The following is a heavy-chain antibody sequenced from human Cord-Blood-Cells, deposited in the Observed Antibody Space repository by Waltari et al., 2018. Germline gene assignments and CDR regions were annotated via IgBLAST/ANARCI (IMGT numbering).Heavy chain of an antibody. D-gene: IGHD3-22*01. V-gene: IGHV1-58*01. CDR1: GFTFTSSA. J-gene: IGHJ4*02. Sequence: QMQLVQSGPEVKKTGTSVKVSCKASGFTFTSSAVQWVRQARGQRLEWIGWIVVGSGKTNYAQKFQERVTITRDMSTSTTYMELSSLRSEDTAVYYCAADGGAYDSSGYYFDYWGQGTLVTVSS. CDR2: IVVGSGKT. CDR3: AADGGAYDSSGYYFDY.